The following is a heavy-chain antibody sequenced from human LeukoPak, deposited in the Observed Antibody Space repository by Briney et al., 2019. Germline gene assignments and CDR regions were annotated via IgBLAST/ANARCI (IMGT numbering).Heavy chain of an antibody. CDR2: IYYSGST. J-gene: IGHJ4*02. Sequence: SETLSLTCTVSGGSVSSGSYYWSWIRQSPGKGLEWIGFIYYSGSTNYNPSLKSRVTISVGTSKNQFSPKLTSVTAADTAVYYCARLVVPAAMGGFDYWGQGTLVTVSS. V-gene: IGHV4-61*01. CDR1: GGSVSSGSYY. D-gene: IGHD2-2*01. CDR3: ARLVVPAAMGGFDY.